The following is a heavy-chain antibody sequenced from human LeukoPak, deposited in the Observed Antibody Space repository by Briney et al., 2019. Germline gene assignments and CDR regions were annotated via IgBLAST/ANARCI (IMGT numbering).Heavy chain of an antibody. J-gene: IGHJ4*02. Sequence: ASVKVSCKVSGYRFAELSRHWVRQAPGKGLEWLGGFDLVHGDTIYAQKFQGRVTMTEDTSTDTSYMELSSLGSEDTAVYFCTAGRAYSLLDFWGQGTLVIVSS. CDR3: TAGRAYSLLDF. CDR1: GYRFAELS. V-gene: IGHV1-24*01. CDR2: FDLVHGDT. D-gene: IGHD5-18*01.